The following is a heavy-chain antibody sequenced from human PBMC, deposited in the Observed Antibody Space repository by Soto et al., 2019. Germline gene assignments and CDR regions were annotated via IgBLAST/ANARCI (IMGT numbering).Heavy chain of an antibody. Sequence: ASVKVSCKASGYTFTSYGNSWVRQAPGQGLEWMGWISAYNGNTNYAQKLQGRVTMTTDTSTSTAYMELRSLRSDDTAVYYCARTELPHFAFDIWGQGTMVTVSS. J-gene: IGHJ3*02. V-gene: IGHV1-18*04. CDR1: GYTFTSYG. CDR3: ARTELPHFAFDI. CDR2: ISAYNGNT. D-gene: IGHD1-7*01.